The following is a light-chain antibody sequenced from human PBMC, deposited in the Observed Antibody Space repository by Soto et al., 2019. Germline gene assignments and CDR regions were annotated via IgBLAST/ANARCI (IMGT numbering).Light chain of an antibody. CDR1: SGSIASNY. CDR2: EDN. J-gene: IGLJ2*01. V-gene: IGLV6-57*01. Sequence: NFMLTQPHSVSESPGKTVTISCTRSSGSIASNYVQWYQQRPGSSPTTVIYEDNQRPSGVPDRFSGSIDSSSNSASLTISGLKTEEEADYYCQSYDSSNHEVVFGGGTKLNVL. CDR3: QSYDSSNHEVV.